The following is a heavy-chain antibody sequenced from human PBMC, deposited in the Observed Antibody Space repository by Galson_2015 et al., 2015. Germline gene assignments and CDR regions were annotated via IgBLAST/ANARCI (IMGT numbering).Heavy chain of an antibody. D-gene: IGHD6-19*01. V-gene: IGHV1-69*02. Sequence: SVKVSCKASGGTFSSYTISWVRQAPGQGLEWMGRIIPILGIANYAQKFQGRITITADKSTSTAYMDLSSLRSEDTAVYYCASLAGVAGPPVYYGMDVWGQGTTVTVSS. CDR3: ASLAGVAGPPVYYGMDV. CDR2: IIPILGIA. CDR1: GGTFSSYT. J-gene: IGHJ6*02.